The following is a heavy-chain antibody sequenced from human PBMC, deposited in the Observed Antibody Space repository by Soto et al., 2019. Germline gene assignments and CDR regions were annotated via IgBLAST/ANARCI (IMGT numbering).Heavy chain of an antibody. J-gene: IGHJ6*02. Sequence: GESLKISCKGSGYSFTSYWISWVRQMPGKGLEWMGRIDPSDSYTNYSPSFQGHVTISADKSISTAYLQWSSLKASDTAMYYCARTVNTADYYYSGMDVWGQGTTVTVSS. V-gene: IGHV5-10-1*01. D-gene: IGHD4-17*01. CDR3: ARTVNTADYYYSGMDV. CDR2: IDPSDSYT. CDR1: GYSFTSYW.